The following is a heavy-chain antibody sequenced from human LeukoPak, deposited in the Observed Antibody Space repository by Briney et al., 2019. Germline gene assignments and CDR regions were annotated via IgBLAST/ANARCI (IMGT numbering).Heavy chain of an antibody. D-gene: IGHD3-10*01. CDR1: GFTFSSYS. CDR3: AKDPLVRGVIMSSMDV. V-gene: IGHV3-21*04. CDR2: ISSSSSYI. J-gene: IGHJ6*03. Sequence: GGSLRLSCAASGFTFSSYSMNWVRQAPGKGLEWVSSISSSSSYIYYADSVKGRFTISRDNAKNSLYLQMNSLRAEDTAVYYCAKDPLVRGVIMSSMDVWGKGTTVTISS.